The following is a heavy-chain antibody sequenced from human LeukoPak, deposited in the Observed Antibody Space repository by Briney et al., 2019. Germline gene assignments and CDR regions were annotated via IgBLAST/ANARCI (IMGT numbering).Heavy chain of an antibody. Sequence: SETLSLTCTVSGGSISSSSYYWGWIRQPPGKGLEWIGSIYYSGSTYYNASLKSRVTIPVDTSKNQFSLKLSSVTAADTAVYYCARRLGGAFDIWGQGTMVTVSS. V-gene: IGHV4-39*01. CDR2: IYYSGST. CDR1: GGSISSSSYY. J-gene: IGHJ3*02. D-gene: IGHD1-26*01. CDR3: ARRLGGAFDI.